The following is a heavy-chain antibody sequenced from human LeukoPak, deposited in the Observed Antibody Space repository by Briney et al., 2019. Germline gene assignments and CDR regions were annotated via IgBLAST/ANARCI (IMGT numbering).Heavy chain of an antibody. Sequence: SETLSLTCTVSGGSISSSSYYWGWIRQPPGKGLVWIGSIYYSGSTYYNPSLKSRVTISVDTSKNQFSLKLSSVTAADTAVYYCARVYYDFWSGYYRAYYFDYWGQGTLVTVSS. J-gene: IGHJ4*02. CDR3: ARVYYDFWSGYYRAYYFDY. V-gene: IGHV4-39*07. CDR2: IYYSGST. D-gene: IGHD3-3*01. CDR1: GGSISSSSYY.